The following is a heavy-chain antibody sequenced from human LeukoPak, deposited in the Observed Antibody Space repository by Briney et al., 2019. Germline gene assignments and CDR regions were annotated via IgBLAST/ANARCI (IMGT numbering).Heavy chain of an antibody. CDR1: GFTFSSYE. Sequence: GGSLRLSCAASGFTFSSYEMNWVRQAPGKGLEWVSYISTSGSTIYYADSVKGRFTVSRDNAKNSLYLQMNSLRAEDTAVYYCARESLYSGYDGWGQGTIVTVSS. V-gene: IGHV3-48*03. CDR2: ISTSGSTI. D-gene: IGHD5-12*01. CDR3: ARESLYSGYDG. J-gene: IGHJ4*02.